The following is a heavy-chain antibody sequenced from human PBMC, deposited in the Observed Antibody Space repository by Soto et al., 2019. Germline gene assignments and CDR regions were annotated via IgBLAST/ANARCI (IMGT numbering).Heavy chain of an antibody. J-gene: IGHJ4*02. CDR1: GGSISSGGYY. Sequence: PSETLSLTCTVSGGSISSGGYYWSWIRQHPGKGLEWIGYIYYSGSTYYNPSLKSRVTISVDTSKNQFSLKLSSVTAADTAVYYCARSSTSANYFDYWGQGTLVTVPS. CDR3: ARSSTSANYFDY. D-gene: IGHD2-2*01. V-gene: IGHV4-31*03. CDR2: IYYSGST.